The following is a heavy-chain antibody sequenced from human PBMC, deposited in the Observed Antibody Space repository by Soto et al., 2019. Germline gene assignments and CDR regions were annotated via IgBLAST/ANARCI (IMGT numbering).Heavy chain of an antibody. D-gene: IGHD2-2*01. CDR2: ISWNSGSI. Sequence: GGSLRLSCAASGFTFDDYAMHWVRQAPGKGLEWVSGISWNSGSIGYADSVKGRFTISRDNAKNSLYLQMNSLRAEDTALYYCAKGLYCSSTSCYFIPYYYYYHMDVWGKGTTVTVSS. CDR1: GFTFDDYA. CDR3: AKGLYCSSTSCYFIPYYYYYHMDV. J-gene: IGHJ6*03. V-gene: IGHV3-9*01.